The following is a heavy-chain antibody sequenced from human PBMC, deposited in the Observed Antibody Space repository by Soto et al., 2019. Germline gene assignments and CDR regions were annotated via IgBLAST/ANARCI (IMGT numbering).Heavy chain of an antibody. D-gene: IGHD3-22*01. CDR2: IVPMYGST. J-gene: IGHJ6*02. CDR1: GGTFSTYA. CDR3: AKTLSYYDSSPVDV. V-gene: IGHV1-69*01. Sequence: QVQLVQSGAEVKKPGSSVKVSCKPSGGTFSTYAISWVRQAPGQGPEWMGGIVPMYGSTDYARKFQARVTITADRSTSTAYMELTSLRSDDTAVYYCAKTLSYYDSSPVDVWGQGTTVSVSS.